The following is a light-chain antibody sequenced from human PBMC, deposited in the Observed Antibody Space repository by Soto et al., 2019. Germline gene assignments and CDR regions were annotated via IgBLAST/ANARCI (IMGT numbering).Light chain of an antibody. CDR3: ISYTSSSTWV. CDR2: AVN. J-gene: IGLJ3*02. V-gene: IGLV2-14*01. Sequence: QSALTQPASVSGSPGQSITISCTGTSSDVGGYKYVSWYQHHPGQAPKLMIHAVNSRPSGVSTRFSGSKSGNTASLTISGLQPEDEADYYCISYTSSSTWVFGGGTQLTVL. CDR1: SSDVGGYKY.